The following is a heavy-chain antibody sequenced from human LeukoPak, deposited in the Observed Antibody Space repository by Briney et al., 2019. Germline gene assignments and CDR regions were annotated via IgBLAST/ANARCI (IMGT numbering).Heavy chain of an antibody. CDR2: SDPEDGET. CDR1: GSTLTAVS. Sequence: GASVKVSCKGSGSTLTAVSIHWVRHAPGKGLEYVGGSDPEDGETFHAQNFQGRVTMTDDTSTDTAYMELSSLRSEDTAVYYCVTDRARLFWYFDLWGRGTLVTVSS. V-gene: IGHV1-24*01. J-gene: IGHJ2*01. D-gene: IGHD1-1*01. CDR3: VTDRARLFWYFDL.